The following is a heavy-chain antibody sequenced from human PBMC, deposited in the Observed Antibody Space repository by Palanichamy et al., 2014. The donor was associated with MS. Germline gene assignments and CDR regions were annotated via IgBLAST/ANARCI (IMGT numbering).Heavy chain of an antibody. CDR1: GVTFSNYW. J-gene: IGHJ5*02. V-gene: IGHV3-74*01. CDR2: INSDGSST. Sequence: EVQLVESGGGLVQPGGSLKISCAVSGVTFSNYWMHWVRQAPGKGLVWVSHINSDGSSTTYADSVKGRFTVSRDNAKNTLYLQMNSLRAEDTAVYYCGSAVFDPWGQGTLVTVSS. D-gene: IGHD6-13*01. CDR3: GSAVFDP.